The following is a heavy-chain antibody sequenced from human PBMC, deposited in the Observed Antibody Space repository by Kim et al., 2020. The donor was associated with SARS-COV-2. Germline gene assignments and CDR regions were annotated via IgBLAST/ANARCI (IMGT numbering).Heavy chain of an antibody. CDR2: INHIGST. CDR1: GGSFSGNY. Sequence: SETLSLTCSIYGGSFSGNYWSWIRQPPGRGLEWIGEINHIGSTNYNSSLKSRVTISLDTSKNQFSLKLSSVTAADTAMYYCATILRRGYTNGQYFDYWGQGTLVTVSS. CDR3: ATILRRGYTNGQYFDY. V-gene: IGHV4-34*01. J-gene: IGHJ4*02. D-gene: IGHD5-18*01.